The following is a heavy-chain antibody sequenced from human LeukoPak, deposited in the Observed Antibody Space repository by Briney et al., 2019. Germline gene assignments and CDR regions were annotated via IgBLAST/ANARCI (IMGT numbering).Heavy chain of an antibody. V-gene: IGHV4-59*01. Sequence: SETLSLTCTVSGGSISSYYWSWIRQPPGKGLEWIGYIYYSGSTSYNPSLKSRVTISVDTSKNQFSLKLSSVTAADTAVYYCARDQGSSGWLDWFDPWGKGTLVTVSS. J-gene: IGHJ5*02. CDR2: IYYSGST. D-gene: IGHD6-19*01. CDR3: ARDQGSSGWLDWFDP. CDR1: GGSISSYY.